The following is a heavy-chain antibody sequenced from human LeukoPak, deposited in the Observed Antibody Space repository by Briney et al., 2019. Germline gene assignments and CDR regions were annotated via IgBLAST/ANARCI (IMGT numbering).Heavy chain of an antibody. CDR3: AKAKSGYCSGGSCFDY. J-gene: IGHJ4*02. CDR1: GFTFSSYA. D-gene: IGHD2-15*01. V-gene: IGHV3-23*01. Sequence: GGSLRLSCAASGFTFSSYAMSWVRQAPGKGLEWVSAISGSGGSTYYADSVKGRLTVSRDNSKNTLYLQMKSLRAEDTAVYYCAKAKSGYCSGGSCFDYWGQGTLVTVSS. CDR2: ISGSGGST.